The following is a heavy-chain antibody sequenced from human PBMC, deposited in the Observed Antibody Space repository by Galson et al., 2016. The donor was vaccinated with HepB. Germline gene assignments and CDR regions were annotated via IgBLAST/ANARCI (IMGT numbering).Heavy chain of an antibody. D-gene: IGHD5-12*01. V-gene: IGHV3-21*01. Sequence: SLRLSCAASGFTFSGYSMSWVRQAPGTGLEWVSSITSYGSHIFYADSVMGRFTIFRDNAKNALYLQMNRLRAEDTAVYYCARPVDSRGAPFNYWGQGTMVTVSS. CDR2: ITSYGSHI. J-gene: IGHJ4*02. CDR1: GFTFSGYS. CDR3: ARPVDSRGAPFNY.